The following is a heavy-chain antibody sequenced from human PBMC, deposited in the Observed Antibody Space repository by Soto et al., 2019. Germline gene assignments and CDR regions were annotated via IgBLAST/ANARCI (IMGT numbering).Heavy chain of an antibody. CDR2: INWNGGST. CDR3: ARARSYYDFCCGYRNVYYYYYYMDV. J-gene: IGHJ6*03. V-gene: IGHV3-20*02. Sequence: GLSLRLSFASSGFTFDDYGMSWVRQAPGKGLEWVSGINWNGGSTGYADSVKGRFTISRDNAKNSLYLQMNSLRADDTALYHCARARSYYDFCCGYRNVYYYYYYMDVWGKGTTVNVSS. D-gene: IGHD3-3*01. CDR1: GFTFDDYG.